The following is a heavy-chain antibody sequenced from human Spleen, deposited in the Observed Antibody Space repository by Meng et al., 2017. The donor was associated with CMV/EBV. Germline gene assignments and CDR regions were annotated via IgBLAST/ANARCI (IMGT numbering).Heavy chain of an antibody. Sequence: SETLSLTCAVYGGSFSGYYWSWIRQPPGKGLEWIGEINHSGSTNYNPSLKSRVTISVDTSKNQFSLKLSSVTAADTAVYYCATVPLRPVSGMDVWGRGTTVTVSS. CDR3: ATVPLRPVSGMDV. J-gene: IGHJ6*02. CDR2: INHSGST. V-gene: IGHV4-34*01. D-gene: IGHD6-19*01. CDR1: GGSFSGYY.